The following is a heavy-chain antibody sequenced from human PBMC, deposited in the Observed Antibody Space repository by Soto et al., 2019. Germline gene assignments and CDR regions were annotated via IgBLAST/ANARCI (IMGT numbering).Heavy chain of an antibody. V-gene: IGHV3-48*02. J-gene: IGHJ4*02. D-gene: IGHD2-15*01. CDR3: ARSSPCSGGSCYPAYTTYYFDY. Sequence: GGSLRLSCAASGFTFSSYSMNWVRQAPGKGLEWVSYISSSSSTIYYADSVKGRFTISRDNAKNSLYLQMNSLRDEDTAVYYCARSSPCSGGSCYPAYTTYYFDYWGQGTLVTVSS. CDR1: GFTFSSYS. CDR2: ISSSSSTI.